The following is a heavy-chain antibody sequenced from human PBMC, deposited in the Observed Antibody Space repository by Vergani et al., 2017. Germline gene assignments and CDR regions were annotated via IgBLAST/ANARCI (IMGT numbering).Heavy chain of an antibody. CDR3: ASSETYYDILTGYYTSYYFDY. J-gene: IGHJ4*02. CDR1: GFTFSSYS. D-gene: IGHD3-9*01. Sequence: EVQLVESGGGLVKPGGSLRLSCAASGFTFSSYSMNWVRQAPGKGLEWVSSISSSSSYLYYADSVKGRFTISRDNAKNSLYLQMNSLRAEDTAVYYCASSETYYDILTGYYTSYYFDYWGQGTLVTVSS. CDR2: ISSSSSYL. V-gene: IGHV3-21*01.